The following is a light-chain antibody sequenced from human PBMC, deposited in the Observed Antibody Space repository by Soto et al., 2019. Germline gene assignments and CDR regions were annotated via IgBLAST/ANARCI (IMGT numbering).Light chain of an antibody. CDR1: TSNIGSNT. CDR3: AAWDDSLSGYV. V-gene: IGLV1-44*01. CDR2: SNN. Sequence: QSVLTQPPSASGTPGQRVTISCSGSTSNIGSNTVNWYQQLPGTAPKPLICSNNQRPSGVPDRFSGSKSGTSASMAISGLQSEDEGDYYCAAWDDSLSGYVFGTGTKLTVL. J-gene: IGLJ1*01.